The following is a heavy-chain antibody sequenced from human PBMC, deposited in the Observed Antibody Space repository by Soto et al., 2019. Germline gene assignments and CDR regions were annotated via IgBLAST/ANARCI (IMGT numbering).Heavy chain of an antibody. J-gene: IGHJ4*02. CDR1: GYTFTSYG. V-gene: IGHV1-18*04. Sequence: ASVKVSCKASGYTFTSYGISWVRQAPGQGLEMIGWIRAYNGNTNYAQKLQGRVTMTTDTSTSTAYMELRSLRSDDTAVYYCASSNYYDRSGYYYWGQGTLVTVSS. CDR3: ASSNYYDRSGYYY. D-gene: IGHD3-22*01. CDR2: IRAYNGNT.